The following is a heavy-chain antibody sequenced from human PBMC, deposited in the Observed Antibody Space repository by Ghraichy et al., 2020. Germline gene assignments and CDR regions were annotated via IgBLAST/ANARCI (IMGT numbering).Heavy chain of an antibody. J-gene: IGHJ6*02. CDR1: GGSISSYY. D-gene: IGHD6-19*01. V-gene: IGHV4-59*01. Sequence: SETLSLTCTVSGGSISSYYWSWIRQPPGKGLEWIGYIYYSGSTNYNPSLKSRVNISVDTSKNQFSLKLSTVTAEDTAVYYCARGRVAGRTNYYYGMDVWGQGTTVTVSS. CDR2: IYYSGST. CDR3: ARGRVAGRTNYYYGMDV.